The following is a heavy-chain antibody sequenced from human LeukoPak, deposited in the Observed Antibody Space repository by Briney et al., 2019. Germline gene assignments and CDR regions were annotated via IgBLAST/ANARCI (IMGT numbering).Heavy chain of an antibody. CDR2: ISSSSSYI. J-gene: IGHJ4*02. D-gene: IGHD6-19*01. CDR1: GFTFSSYS. V-gene: IGHV3-21*01. Sequence: PGGFLRLSCAASGFTFSSYSMNWVRQAPGKGLEWVSSISSSSSYIYYADSVKGRFTISRDNAKNSLYLQMNSLRAEDTAVYYCARAVAGYGDFDYWGQETLVTVSS. CDR3: ARAVAGYGDFDY.